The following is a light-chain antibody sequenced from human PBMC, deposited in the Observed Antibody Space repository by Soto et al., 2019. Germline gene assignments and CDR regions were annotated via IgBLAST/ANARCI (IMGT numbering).Light chain of an antibody. V-gene: IGKV1-39*01. J-gene: IGKJ1*01. CDR1: QSISTW. Sequence: DIQITQSRPTLSASVGARVTITCRASQSISTWLAWFQQKPGKAPRLLIFDASSLQSGVPSRFSGSGSGTDFTLTIGSLQPEDFATYYCQQSYSTPRTFGQGTKVAIK. CDR2: DAS. CDR3: QQSYSTPRT.